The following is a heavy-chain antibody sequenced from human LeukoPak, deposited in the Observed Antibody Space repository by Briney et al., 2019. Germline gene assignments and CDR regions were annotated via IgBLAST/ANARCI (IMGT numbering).Heavy chain of an antibody. CDR2: INHSGST. V-gene: IGHV4-34*01. J-gene: IGHJ4*02. CDR1: GGSFSGYY. D-gene: IGHD6-13*01. CDR3: ARGRSIAAAGTPYFDY. Sequence: SETLSLTCAVYGGSFSGYYWSWLRQPPGKGLEWIGEINHSGSTNYNPSLKSRVTISVDTSKNQFSLKLSSVTAADTAVYYCARGRSIAAAGTPYFDYWGQGTLVTVSS.